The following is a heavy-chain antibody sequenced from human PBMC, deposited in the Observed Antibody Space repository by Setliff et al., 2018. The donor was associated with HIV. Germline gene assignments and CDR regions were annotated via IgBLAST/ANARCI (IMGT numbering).Heavy chain of an antibody. CDR3: ARWGEPAQRGFDI. J-gene: IGHJ3*02. CDR1: GVSISSGSYF. Sequence: PSETLSLTCNVSGVSISSGSYFWSWLRQPAGKELEWIGHVSGSGATKYTSSLKSRVSISLDMSKNQFSLRLTSVTAADTAVYYCARWGEPAQRGFDIWGQGTMVTVSS. D-gene: IGHD3-16*01. CDR2: VSGSGAT. V-gene: IGHV4-61*09.